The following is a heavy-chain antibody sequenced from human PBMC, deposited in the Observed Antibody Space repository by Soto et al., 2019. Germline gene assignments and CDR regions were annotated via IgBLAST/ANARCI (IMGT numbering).Heavy chain of an antibody. CDR3: ARDGGWRGYDILTGYHAAYYYYMDV. J-gene: IGHJ6*03. V-gene: IGHV3-48*01. CDR1: GFTFSSYS. CDR2: ISSSSSTI. D-gene: IGHD3-9*01. Sequence: GGSLRLSCAASGFTFSSYSMNWVRQAPGKGLEWVSYISSSSSTIYYADSVKGRFTISRDNAKNSLYLQMNSLRAEDTAVYYCARDGGWRGYDILTGYHAAYYYYMDVWGKGTTVTVSS.